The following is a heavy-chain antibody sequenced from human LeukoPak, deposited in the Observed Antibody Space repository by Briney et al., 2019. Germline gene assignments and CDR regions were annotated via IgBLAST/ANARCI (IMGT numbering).Heavy chain of an antibody. V-gene: IGHV3-53*01. CDR2: IYSGGST. D-gene: IGHD7-27*01. J-gene: IGHJ5*02. Sequence: GGSLRLSCAASGFTVSSNYMSWVRQAPGKGLEWVSVIYSGGSTYYADSVKGRFTISRDNSKNTLYLQMNSLRAEDTAVYYCARAAAGDGSEFDPWGQETLVTVSS. CDR3: ARAAAGDGSEFDP. CDR1: GFTVSSNY.